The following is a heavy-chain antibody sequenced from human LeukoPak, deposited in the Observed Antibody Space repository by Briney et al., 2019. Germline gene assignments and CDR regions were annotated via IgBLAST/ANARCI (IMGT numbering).Heavy chain of an antibody. V-gene: IGHV1-24*01. D-gene: IGHD3-22*01. J-gene: IGHJ4*02. CDR1: GYTLTELS. CDR2: FDPEDGET. CDR3: ARDPYYYDRIRPLD. Sequence: ASVKVSCKVSGYTLTELSMHWVRQAPGKGLEWMGGFDPEDGETIYAQKFQGRVTMTEDTSTDTAYMELSSLRSEDTAVYYCARDPYYYDRIRPLDWGQGTLVTVSS.